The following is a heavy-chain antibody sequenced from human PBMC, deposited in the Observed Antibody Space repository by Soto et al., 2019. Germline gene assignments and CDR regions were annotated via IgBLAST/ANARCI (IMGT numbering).Heavy chain of an antibody. D-gene: IGHD5-12*01. CDR2: ISGSGGST. J-gene: IGHJ3*02. CDR1: GFTFSSYA. CDR3: SKEEVSVATIDTFDAFDI. V-gene: IGHV3-23*01. Sequence: GGSLRLSCAASGFTFSSYAMSWVRQAPGKGLEWVSAISGSGGSTYYADSVKGRFTISRDNSKNTLYLQMNSLRAEDTAVYYCSKEEVSVATIDTFDAFDIWGQGTMVTVSS.